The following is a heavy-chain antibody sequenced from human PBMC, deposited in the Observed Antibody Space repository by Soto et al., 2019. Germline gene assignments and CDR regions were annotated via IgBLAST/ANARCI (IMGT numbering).Heavy chain of an antibody. V-gene: IGHV4-59*08. D-gene: IGHD3-16*01. J-gene: IGHJ4*02. CDR3: ARAWGGNVFDY. Sequence: SETLSLTCTFSGGSISSYYWSLIRQPPGKGLEWIGYIYYSGSTNYNPSLKSRVTISVDTSKNQFSLKLSSVTAADTAVYYCARAWGGNVFDYWGQGTRVTVSS. CDR2: IYYSGST. CDR1: GGSISSYY.